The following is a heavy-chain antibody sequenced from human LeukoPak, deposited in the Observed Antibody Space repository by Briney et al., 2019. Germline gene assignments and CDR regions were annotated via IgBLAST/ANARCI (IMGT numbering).Heavy chain of an antibody. V-gene: IGHV3-53*05. J-gene: IGHJ5*02. CDR3: ARNWFDP. Sequence: GGSPRLSCAASGFTVSSDYMSWVRQAPGKGLEWVSVIYSGGSTYYADSVKGRFAISRDKSKNTVYLQMNSLRFEDTAMYYCARNWFDPWGQGTLVTVSS. CDR1: GFTVSSDY. CDR2: IYSGGST.